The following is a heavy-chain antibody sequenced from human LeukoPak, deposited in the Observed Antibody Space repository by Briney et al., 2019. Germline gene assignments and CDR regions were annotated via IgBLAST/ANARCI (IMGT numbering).Heavy chain of an antibody. J-gene: IGHJ6*03. CDR2: MNPNSGNT. CDR3: ARACSGWYDGYYYCYMDV. CDR1: GYTFTSYD. V-gene: IGHV1-8*03. D-gene: IGHD6-19*01. Sequence: ASVKVSCKASGYTFTSYDINWVRQATGQGLEWMGWMNPNSGNTGYAQKFQGRVTITRNTSISTAYMELSSLRSEDTAVYYCARACSGWYDGYYYCYMDVWGKGTTVTVSS.